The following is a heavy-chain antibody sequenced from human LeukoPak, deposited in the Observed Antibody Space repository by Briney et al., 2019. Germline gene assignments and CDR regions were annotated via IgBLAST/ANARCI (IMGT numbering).Heavy chain of an antibody. CDR3: AKDTSIGRYCTNGVCSPFDY. V-gene: IGHV3-23*01. Sequence: GSLRLSCAGSGFTFSSYAMSWVRQAPGKGLEWVSAISDTGATTYDADSVKGRFTISRDNSRCTLYLQMNSLGAEDTALYYCAKDTSIGRYCTNGVCSPFDYWGQGTLVTVSS. D-gene: IGHD2-8*01. CDR2: ISDTGATT. CDR1: GFTFSSYA. J-gene: IGHJ4*02.